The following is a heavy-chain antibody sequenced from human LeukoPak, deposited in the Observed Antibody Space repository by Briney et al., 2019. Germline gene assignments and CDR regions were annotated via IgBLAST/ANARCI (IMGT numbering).Heavy chain of an antibody. V-gene: IGHV4-39*01. J-gene: IGHJ5*02. D-gene: IGHD6-6*01. CDR3: ASPYRSSFWFDP. Sequence: SETLSLTCTVSGGFITSTSYYWGWIRQPPGKGLEWSGSIYYGGSTYYNPSLKSRVTISVDTSKNQFSLKLYSVTAADTAVYYCASPYRSSFWFDPCGQGTLVTVYS. CDR1: GGFITSTSYY. CDR2: IYYGGST.